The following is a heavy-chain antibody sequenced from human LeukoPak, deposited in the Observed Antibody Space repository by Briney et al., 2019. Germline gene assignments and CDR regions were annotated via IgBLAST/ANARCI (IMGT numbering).Heavy chain of an antibody. CDR1: GGSIKSASYS. D-gene: IGHD6-19*01. CDR2: IYTSGRT. V-gene: IGHV4-61*02. Sequence: SETLSLTCTVSGGSIKSASYSWTWIRQPAGKGLEWIGRIYTSGRTDYNPSLKSRVTISLDTSKNQFSLEMTSMTAADTAVYYCTRGWSSGGAFDFWDLGTMVTVSS. CDR3: TRGWSSGGAFDF. J-gene: IGHJ3*01.